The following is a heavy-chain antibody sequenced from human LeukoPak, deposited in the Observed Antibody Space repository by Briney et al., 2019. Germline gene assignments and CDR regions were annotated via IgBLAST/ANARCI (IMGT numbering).Heavy chain of an antibody. Sequence: ASVKVSCKASGYTFTSYHLHWVRQAPGQGLEWMGIINPSDGYTRYAQKFQDRVTMTRDTSTSTVYMELSSLRSEDTAVYYCAKDTGYYGSGSNWGRGTLVTVSS. CDR2: INPSDGYT. CDR1: GYTFTSYH. J-gene: IGHJ4*02. CDR3: AKDTGYYGSGSN. V-gene: IGHV1-46*01. D-gene: IGHD3-10*01.